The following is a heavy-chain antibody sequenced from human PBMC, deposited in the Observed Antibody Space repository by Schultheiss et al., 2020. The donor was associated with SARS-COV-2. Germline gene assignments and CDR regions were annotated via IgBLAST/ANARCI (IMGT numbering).Heavy chain of an antibody. CDR2: TVGNGGST. CDR1: GFTFSSYA. Sequence: GESLKISCAASGFTFSSYAMSWVRQAPGKGLEWVSATVGNGGSTYYADSVKGRFTISRDNSKNTLYLEMNSLRAEDTAVYYCAKAMSSGWYGGDAFDIWGQGTMVTVSS. J-gene: IGHJ3*02. CDR3: AKAMSSGWYGGDAFDI. D-gene: IGHD6-19*01. V-gene: IGHV3-23*01.